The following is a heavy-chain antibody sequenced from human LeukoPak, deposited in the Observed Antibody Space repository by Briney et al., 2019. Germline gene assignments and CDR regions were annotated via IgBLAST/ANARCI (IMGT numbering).Heavy chain of an antibody. CDR2: IYYSGST. J-gene: IGHJ3*02. Sequence: SETLSLTCTVSGGSISSSSYYWGWIRQPPGKGLEWIGSIYYSGSTYYNPSLKSRVTISVDTSKNQFSLKLSSVTAADTAVYYCARGRADYAFDIWGQGTMVTVSS. CDR3: ARGRADYAFDI. V-gene: IGHV4-39*07. CDR1: GGSISSSSYY.